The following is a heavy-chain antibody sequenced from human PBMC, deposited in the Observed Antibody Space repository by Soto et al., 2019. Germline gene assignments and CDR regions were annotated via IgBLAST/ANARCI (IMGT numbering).Heavy chain of an antibody. D-gene: IGHD5-18*01. CDR3: AKVAGYSYGESDS. CDR2: ISDSGGTT. CDR1: EFTFSSYA. V-gene: IGHV3-23*01. Sequence: PGGSLRLSCAASEFTFSSYAMTWVRQAPGKGLEWVSTISDSGGTTFYADSVKGRFTISRDNSKNTLYLQMNSLRTDDTAVYYCAKVAGYSYGESDSWGQGTLVTVSS. J-gene: IGHJ4*02.